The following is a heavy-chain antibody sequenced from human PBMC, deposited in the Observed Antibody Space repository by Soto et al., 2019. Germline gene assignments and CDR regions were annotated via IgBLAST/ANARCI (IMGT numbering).Heavy chain of an antibody. CDR1: GFPFSDYA. Sequence: QVQLVESGGGVVQPGRSLRLSCAASGFPFSDYAMHWVRQAPGKGLEWVAVISFAGSNTYYADSVKGRFTVSRDNSKHTFSLQMNSLRSDDTALYYCAKAVRGGCDYWGQGALVTVSS. CDR2: ISFAGSNT. CDR3: AKAVRGGCDY. D-gene: IGHD3-10*01. V-gene: IGHV3-30*18. J-gene: IGHJ4*02.